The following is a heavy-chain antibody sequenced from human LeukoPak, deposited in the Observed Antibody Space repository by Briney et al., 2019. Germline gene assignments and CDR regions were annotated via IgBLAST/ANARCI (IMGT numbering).Heavy chain of an antibody. CDR1: GFTFSSYN. V-gene: IGHV3-21*01. J-gene: IGHJ4*02. Sequence: GGSLRLSCAASGFTFSSYNMNWVRQAPGKGLEWVSSITRSSSNIYYADSVKGRFTISRDNAQNSLYLQMNSLRAEDTAVYYCARVRMGAFIVGATDYWGQGTLVTVSS. CDR3: ARVRMGAFIVGATDY. CDR2: ITRSSSNI. D-gene: IGHD1-26*01.